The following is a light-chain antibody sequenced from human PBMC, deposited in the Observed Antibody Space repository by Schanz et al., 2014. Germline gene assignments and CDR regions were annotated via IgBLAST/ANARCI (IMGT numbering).Light chain of an antibody. CDR2: SNN. V-gene: IGLV1-44*01. CDR1: SSNIGGNT. Sequence: QSVLTQPPSASGTPGQRVTISCSGSSSNIGGNTVNWYQQLPGTAPKPLIYSNNQRPSGVPDRFSGSKSGTSASLAISGLQSEDEADYYCSSYAGSRSFPDRNNDWVFGGGTKLTVL. CDR3: SSYAGSRSFPDRNNDWV. J-gene: IGLJ3*02.